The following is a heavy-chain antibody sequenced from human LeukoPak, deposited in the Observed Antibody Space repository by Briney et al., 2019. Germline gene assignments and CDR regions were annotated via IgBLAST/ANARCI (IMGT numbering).Heavy chain of an antibody. Sequence: GGSLRLSCEASGFTFISYWMQWVRQAPGKGLVWVSHINTDGSTTMYADSVEGRFTISRDNAKNTLYLQMNSLKAEDTAVYCGVFFYDNSLGEDPDNWGQGTLVTVSS. V-gene: IGHV3-74*03. D-gene: IGHD2/OR15-2a*01. J-gene: IGHJ4*02. CDR1: GFTFISYW. CDR2: INTDGSTT. CDR3: VFFYDNSLGEDPDN.